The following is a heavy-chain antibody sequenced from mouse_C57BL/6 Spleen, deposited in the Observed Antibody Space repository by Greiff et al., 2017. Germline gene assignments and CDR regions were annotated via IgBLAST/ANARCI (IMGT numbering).Heavy chain of an antibody. D-gene: IGHD1-1*01. CDR3: ARAATVVNSYYFDY. Sequence: QVQLKQPGAELVRPGTSVKLSCKASGYTFTSYWMHWVKQRPGQGLEWIGVIDPSDSSTNYNQKFKGKATLTVDTSSSTAYMQLSSLTSEDSAVYYCARAATVVNSYYFDYWGQGTTLTVSS. J-gene: IGHJ2*01. CDR1: GYTFTSYW. CDR2: IDPSDSST. V-gene: IGHV1-59*01.